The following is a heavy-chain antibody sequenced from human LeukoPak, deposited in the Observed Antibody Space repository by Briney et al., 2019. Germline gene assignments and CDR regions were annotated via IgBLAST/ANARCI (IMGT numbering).Heavy chain of an antibody. CDR2: IYYSGST. CDR3: ASGPYPAAGTDHQFDY. V-gene: IGHV4-59*01. D-gene: IGHD6-13*01. Sequence: SETLSLTCTVSGASISSYYWSWIRQPPGKGLEWIGYIYYSGSTKYNPSLKSRVTISVDTSKNQFSLKVSSVTAEDTAVYYCASGPYPAAGTDHQFDYWGQGPVVTVSS. CDR1: GASISSYY. J-gene: IGHJ4*02.